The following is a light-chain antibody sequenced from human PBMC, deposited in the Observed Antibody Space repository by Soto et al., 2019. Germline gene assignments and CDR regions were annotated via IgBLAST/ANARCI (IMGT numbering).Light chain of an antibody. J-gene: IGKJ3*01. CDR1: QRLLSF. CDR2: TAY. CDR3: QQTYSAPFT. Sequence: DIQMTQSPSSLSASVGDSVTLTCRASQRLLSFLNWYQQAPGRAPKLLISTAYKLQSGVPSRFSGSESGTEFTLNISSLQPEDFAIYCCQQTYSAPFTFGPGTKVDVK. V-gene: IGKV1-39*01.